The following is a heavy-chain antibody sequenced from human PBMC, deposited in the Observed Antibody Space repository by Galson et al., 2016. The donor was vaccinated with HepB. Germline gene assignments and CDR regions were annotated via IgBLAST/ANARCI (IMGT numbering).Heavy chain of an antibody. J-gene: IGHJ4*02. V-gene: IGHV3-33*01. CDR2: IWHDASDK. Sequence: TGMEWVAVIWHDASDKYYADSVKGRFTISRDNSQNTLFLQMKSQRVEDTAMYYCTTDNFMTTYIFWGQGTLVTFSS. D-gene: IGHD4-11*01. CDR3: TTDNFMTTYIF.